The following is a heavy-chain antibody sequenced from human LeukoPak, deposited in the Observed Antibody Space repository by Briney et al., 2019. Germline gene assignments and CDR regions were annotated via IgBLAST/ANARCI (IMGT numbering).Heavy chain of an antibody. V-gene: IGHV3-7*04. CDR2: MNQDGSEQ. D-gene: IGHD2-8*01. Sequence: PGGSLRLSCAASGFYFDNYWMTWVRQVPGKGREWGANMNQDGSEQYYVDSVKGRFTISRDNGKKSLYLQMNSLRAEDTAVYYCSRGQGCAYWGQGTLVTVSS. CDR1: GFYFDNYW. J-gene: IGHJ4*02. CDR3: SRGQGCAY.